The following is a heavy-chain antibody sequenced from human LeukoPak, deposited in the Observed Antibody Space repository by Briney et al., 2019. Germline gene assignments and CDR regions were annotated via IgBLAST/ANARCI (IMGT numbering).Heavy chain of an antibody. J-gene: IGHJ3*02. CDR2: ISSSSSYI. V-gene: IGHV3-21*01. Sequence: PGGSLRLSCAASGFTFSSYSMNRVRQAPGKGLEWVSSISSSSSYIYYADSVKGRFTISRDNAKNSLYLQMNSLRAEDTAVYYCARDVQYYDFWSGYYTDDAFDIWGQGTMVTVSS. CDR3: ARDVQYYDFWSGYYTDDAFDI. D-gene: IGHD3-3*01. CDR1: GFTFSSYS.